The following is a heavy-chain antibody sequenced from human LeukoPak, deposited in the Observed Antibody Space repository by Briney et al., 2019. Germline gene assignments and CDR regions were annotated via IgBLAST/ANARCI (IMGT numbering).Heavy chain of an antibody. V-gene: IGHV4-31*03. D-gene: IGHD3-3*01. CDR3: ARVCSGYDFWSGYSSYYYYMDV. CDR1: GGSISSGGYY. J-gene: IGHJ6*03. CDR2: IYYSGST. Sequence: KPSETLSLTCTVSGGSISSGGYYWSWIRQHPGKGLEWIGYIYYSGSTYYNPSLKSRVTISVDTSKNQFSLKLSSVTAADTAVYYCARVCSGYDFWSGYSSYYYYMDVWGKGTTVTVS.